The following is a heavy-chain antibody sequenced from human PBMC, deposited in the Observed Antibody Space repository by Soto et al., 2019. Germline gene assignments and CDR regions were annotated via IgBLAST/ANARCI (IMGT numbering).Heavy chain of an antibody. CDR3: AREGCTSASCYSYIRAFDV. D-gene: IGHD2-21*02. CDR2: ISGTGSTT. J-gene: IGHJ3*01. Sequence: DEHLVQSGGGLGQPGGSLRLSCAGSGFTFKTYGMNWVRRAPGKGLEWIAFISGTGSTTDYADSVQGRFIVSRDNSNNSLHRQVNSLRSDDTAVYYCAREGCTSASCYSYIRAFDVWGQGTDVSVSS. V-gene: IGHV3-48*01. CDR1: GFTFKTYG.